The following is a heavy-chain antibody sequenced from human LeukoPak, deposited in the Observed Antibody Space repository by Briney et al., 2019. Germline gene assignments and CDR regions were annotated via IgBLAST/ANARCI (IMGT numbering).Heavy chain of an antibody. CDR1: GGTFSSYA. D-gene: IGHD2-15*01. CDR3: ASLKFSGTFDY. J-gene: IGHJ4*02. V-gene: IGHV1-69*05. CDR2: IIPIFGTA. Sequence: SVKVSCKASGGTFSSYAISWVRQAPGQGLEWMGGIIPIFGTANYAQKFQGRVTITTDESTSTAYKELSSLRSEDTAVYYCASLKFSGTFDYWGQGTLVTVSS.